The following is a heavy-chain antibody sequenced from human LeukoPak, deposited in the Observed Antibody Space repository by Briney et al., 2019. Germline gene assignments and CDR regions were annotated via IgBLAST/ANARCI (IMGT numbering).Heavy chain of an antibody. J-gene: IGHJ4*02. CDR1: GYTFTSYG. CDR2: ISAYNGNT. D-gene: IGHD6-19*01. Sequence: ASVKVSCKASGYTFTSYGISWVRQAPGQGLEWMGWISAYNGNTNYAQKLQGRVTMTTDTSTSTAYMELRSLRSDDTAVYYCARGLFPYSSGWYYFDYWGQGTLVTVSS. CDR3: ARGLFPYSSGWYYFDY. V-gene: IGHV1-18*01.